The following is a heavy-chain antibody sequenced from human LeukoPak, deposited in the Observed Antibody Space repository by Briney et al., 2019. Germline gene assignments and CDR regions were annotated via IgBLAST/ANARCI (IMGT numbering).Heavy chain of an antibody. V-gene: IGHV4-30-2*01. CDR2: IYHSGST. D-gene: IGHD3-10*01. J-gene: IGHJ4*02. CDR3: ARAGFTMVRGVPLGRFDY. CDR1: GGSISSGGYS. Sequence: PSETLSLTCAVSGGSISSGGYSWSWIRQPPGKGLEWIGYIYHSGSTYYNPSLKSRVIISVDRSKNQFSLKLSSVTAADTAVYYCARAGFTMVRGVPLGRFDYWGQGTLVTVSS.